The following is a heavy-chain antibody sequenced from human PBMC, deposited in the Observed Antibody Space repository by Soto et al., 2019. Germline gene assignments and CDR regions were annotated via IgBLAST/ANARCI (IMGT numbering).Heavy chain of an antibody. D-gene: IGHD6-19*01. J-gene: IGHJ4*02. CDR3: ARVGRSGWQEFDY. CDR1: GGSISSYY. CDR2: IYYSGST. Sequence: SETLSLTCTVSGGSISSYYWSWIRQPPGKGLEWIGYIYYSGSTNYNPSLKSRVTISVDTSKNQFSLKLSSVTAADTAVYYCARVGRSGWQEFDYWGQGTLVTVSS. V-gene: IGHV4-59*01.